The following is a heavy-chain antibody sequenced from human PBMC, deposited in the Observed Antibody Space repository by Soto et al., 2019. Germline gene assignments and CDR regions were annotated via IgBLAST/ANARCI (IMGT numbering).Heavy chain of an antibody. CDR1: GYSFTSYW. J-gene: IGHJ6*02. CDR3: ARRGAARHDRGYYYGMDG. Sequence: GESLKISCKGSGYSFTSYWIGWVRQMPGKGLEWMGIIYPGDSDTRYSPSFQGQVTISADKSISTAYLQWSSLKASDTAMYYCARRGAARHDRGYYYGMDGRGQRTTVTVSS. V-gene: IGHV5-51*01. CDR2: IYPGDSDT. D-gene: IGHD6-6*01.